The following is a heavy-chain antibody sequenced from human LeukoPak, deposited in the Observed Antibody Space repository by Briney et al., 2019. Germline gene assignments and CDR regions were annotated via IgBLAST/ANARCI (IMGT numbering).Heavy chain of an antibody. D-gene: IGHD3-3*01. V-gene: IGHV3-33*01. J-gene: IGHJ3*02. CDR1: GFTFSSYG. CDR3: AREGRVVQDAFDI. Sequence: GGSLRLSCAASGFTFSSYGMHWVRQAPGKGLEWVAVTWYDGSNKYYADSVKGRFTISRDNSKNTLYLQMNSLRAEDTAVYYCAREGRVVQDAFDIWGQGTMVTVSS. CDR2: TWYDGSNK.